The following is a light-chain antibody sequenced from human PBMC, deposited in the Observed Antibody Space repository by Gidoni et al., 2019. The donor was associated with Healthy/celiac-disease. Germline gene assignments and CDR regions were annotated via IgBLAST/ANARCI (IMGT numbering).Light chain of an antibody. CDR3: QQYNNWHPLT. Sequence: EIVMTQPPATLSVPPGERATLSCRASQSVSSNLAWYQQKPGQAPRLLIYGASTRATGIPARFSGSGSGTEFTLTISSLQSEDFAVYYCQQYNNWHPLTFGGGTKVEIK. V-gene: IGKV3-15*01. J-gene: IGKJ4*01. CDR2: GAS. CDR1: QSVSSN.